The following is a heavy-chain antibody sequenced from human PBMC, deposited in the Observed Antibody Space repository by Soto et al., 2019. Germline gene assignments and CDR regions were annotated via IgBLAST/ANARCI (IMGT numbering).Heavy chain of an antibody. V-gene: IGHV1-46*01. CDR3: ARHSSSGEADY. D-gene: IGHD6-13*01. CDR1: GYTFTSYY. CDR2: INPSGGNT. J-gene: IGHJ4*02. Sequence: ASVKVSCKASGYTFTSYYMHWVRQAPGQGLEWMGIINPSGGNTGYAQKFQGRVTMTRNTSISTAYMELSSLRSEDTAVYYCARHSSSGEADYWGQGTLVTVSS.